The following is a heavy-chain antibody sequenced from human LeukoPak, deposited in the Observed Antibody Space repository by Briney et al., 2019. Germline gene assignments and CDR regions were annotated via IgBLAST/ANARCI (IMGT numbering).Heavy chain of an antibody. Sequence: GGSLRLSCAASGFTFSSYAMSWVRQAPGKGLEWVSAISGSGGSTYYADSVKGRFTISRDNSKNTLYLQMNSLRAEDTAVYYCAKDPIAARLRLGWFDPWGQGTLVTVSS. CDR2: ISGSGGST. CDR3: AKDPIAARLRLGWFDP. V-gene: IGHV3-23*01. CDR1: GFTFSSYA. J-gene: IGHJ5*02. D-gene: IGHD6-6*01.